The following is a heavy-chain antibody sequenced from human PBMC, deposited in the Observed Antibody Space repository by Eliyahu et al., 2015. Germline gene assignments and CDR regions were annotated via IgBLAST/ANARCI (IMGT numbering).Heavy chain of an antibody. CDR2: INPKDGHR. CDR1: GYIFNNFG. V-gene: IGHV1-18*01. J-gene: IGHJ6*02. Sequence: QVQVVQSGAEVKKPGASVKVSCKTSGYIFNNFGISWVRQAPGQGFEWLGWINPKDGHRNFAQKFQDRLTMTTDTSTTTAYMELTRLTSDDTAVYYCARDIEYRVDVWGQGTTVTVSS. CDR3: ARDIEYRVDV.